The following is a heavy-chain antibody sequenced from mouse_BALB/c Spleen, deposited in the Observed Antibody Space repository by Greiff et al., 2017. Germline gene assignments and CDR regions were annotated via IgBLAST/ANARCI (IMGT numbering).Heavy chain of an antibody. Sequence: QVQLKQSGAELARPGASVKLSCKASGYTFTSYWMQWVKQRPGQGLEWIGAIYPGDGDTRYTQKFKGKATLTADKSSSTAYMQLSSLASEDSAVYYCARAGGDGYYVPYAMDYWGQGTSVTVSS. D-gene: IGHD2-3*01. J-gene: IGHJ4*01. CDR1: GYTFTSYW. CDR3: ARAGGDGYYVPYAMDY. V-gene: IGHV1-87*01. CDR2: IYPGDGDT.